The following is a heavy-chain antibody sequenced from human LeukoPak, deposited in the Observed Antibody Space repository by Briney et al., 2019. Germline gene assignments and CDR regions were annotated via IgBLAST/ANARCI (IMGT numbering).Heavy chain of an antibody. D-gene: IGHD4-23*01. Sequence: SVKVSCKASGGTFSSYAISWVRQAPGQGLEWMGGIIPIFGTANYAQKFQGRVTITADESTSTAYMELSSLRSEDTAVYYCARDEDGGNSWYYYGMDVWGQGTTVTVSS. CDR2: IIPIFGTA. V-gene: IGHV1-69*13. CDR3: ARDEDGGNSWYYYGMDV. J-gene: IGHJ6*02. CDR1: GGTFSSYA.